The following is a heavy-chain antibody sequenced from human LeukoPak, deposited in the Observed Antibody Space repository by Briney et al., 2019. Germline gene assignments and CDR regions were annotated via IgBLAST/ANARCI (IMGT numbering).Heavy chain of an antibody. CDR1: GFTFSSYA. Sequence: GGSLRLSCAASGFTFSSYAMHWVRQAPGKGLEWVAVISYDGSNKYYADSVKGRLTISRDNSKNTLYLQMNSLRAEDTAVYYCARVPYYYDSSGYSYWYFDLWGRGTLVTVSS. V-gene: IGHV3-30*04. J-gene: IGHJ2*01. CDR2: ISYDGSNK. CDR3: ARVPYYYDSSGYSYWYFDL. D-gene: IGHD3-22*01.